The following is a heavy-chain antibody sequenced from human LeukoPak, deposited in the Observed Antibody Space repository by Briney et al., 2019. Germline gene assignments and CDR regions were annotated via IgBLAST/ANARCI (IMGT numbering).Heavy chain of an antibody. CDR1: GFTFSSYA. J-gene: IGHJ4*02. D-gene: IGHD3-3*01. CDR3: AKCITICGVVTHFDY. Sequence: PGGSLRLSCAASGFTFSSYAMSWVREAPGKGLEWVSAISGSGGSTYYADSVKGRFTISRDNSKNTLYLQMNSLRAEDTAVYYCAKCITICGVVTHFDYWGQGTLVTVSS. CDR2: ISGSGGST. V-gene: IGHV3-23*01.